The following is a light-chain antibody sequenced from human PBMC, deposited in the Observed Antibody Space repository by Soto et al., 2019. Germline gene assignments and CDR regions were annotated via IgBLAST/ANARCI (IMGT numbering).Light chain of an antibody. Sequence: EIVLTQSPGTLSLSPGERATLSSRASQSVSSSYLAWYQQKPGQAPRLLIYGASTRDTGIPARFSGSGSGTEFTLSIGSLQSEDFAVYYCQQYNNWPPTFGQGTKVDIK. J-gene: IGKJ1*01. CDR1: QSVSSSY. CDR3: QQYNNWPPT. V-gene: IGKV3-15*01. CDR2: GAS.